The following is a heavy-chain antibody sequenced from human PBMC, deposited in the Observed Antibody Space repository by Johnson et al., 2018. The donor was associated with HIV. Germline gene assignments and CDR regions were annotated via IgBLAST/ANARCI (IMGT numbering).Heavy chain of an antibody. Sequence: QVQLVESGGGVVQPGGSLRLSCAASGFTFDDYGMSWVRQAPGKGLEWVAVISYDGSNKYYADSVKGRFTISRDNSKNTLYLQMNSLRAEDTAVYYCAKDLHPSRVGYGAPGAFDVWAEDTMVTVS. J-gene: IGHJ3*01. D-gene: IGHD1-1*01. CDR3: AKDLHPSRVGYGAPGAFDV. CDR1: GFTFDDYG. CDR2: ISYDGSNK. V-gene: IGHV3-30*18.